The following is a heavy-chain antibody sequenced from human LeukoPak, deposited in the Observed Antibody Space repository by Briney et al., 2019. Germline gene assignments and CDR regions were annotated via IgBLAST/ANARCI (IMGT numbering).Heavy chain of an antibody. V-gene: IGHV5-51*01. J-gene: IGHJ4*02. CDR1: GYTFTDYW. D-gene: IGHD5-18*01. CDR2: IYPSDSDT. CDR3: ARLIPGYSLFDY. Sequence: GESLKISCKGSGYTFTDYWIGWVRQTPGKGLEWMGSIYPSDSDTKYSPSFQGQVTISADKSITTAYLQWSSLKASDSAMYYCARLIPGYSLFDYWGQGTLVTVSS.